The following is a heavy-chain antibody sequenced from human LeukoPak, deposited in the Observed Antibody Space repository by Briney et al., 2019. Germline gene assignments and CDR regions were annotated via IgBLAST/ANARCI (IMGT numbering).Heavy chain of an antibody. CDR3: ARDPGSGYEEHFDY. CDR1: GFTFSDSY. Sequence: PGGSLRLSCAASGFTFSDSYMTWIRQAPGKGLEWVSYISSSGSTMYYTDSVKGRFTISRDNAKDSLYLQMNSLRAEDTAVYYCARDPGSGYEEHFDYWGQGTLVTVSS. J-gene: IGHJ4*02. V-gene: IGHV3-11*01. D-gene: IGHD5-12*01. CDR2: ISSSGSTM.